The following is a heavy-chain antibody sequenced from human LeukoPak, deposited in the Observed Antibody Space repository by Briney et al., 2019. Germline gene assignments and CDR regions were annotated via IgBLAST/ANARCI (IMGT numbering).Heavy chain of an antibody. D-gene: IGHD3-10*01. Sequence: GSLRLSCAASGFTFSSYAMSWVRQAPGKGLEWVSAISGSGGSTYYADSVKGRFTISRDNSKNTLYLQMNSLRAEDTAVYYCAKDWAALLWFGDSLFDYWGQGTLVTVSS. CDR2: ISGSGGST. CDR3: AKDWAALLWFGDSLFDY. V-gene: IGHV3-23*01. J-gene: IGHJ4*02. CDR1: GFTFSSYA.